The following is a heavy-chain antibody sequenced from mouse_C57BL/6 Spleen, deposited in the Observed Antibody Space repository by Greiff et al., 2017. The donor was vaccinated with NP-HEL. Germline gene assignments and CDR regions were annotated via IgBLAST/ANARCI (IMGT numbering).Heavy chain of an antibody. CDR1: GYTFTSYW. CDR2: IDPSDSYT. Sequence: QVQLQQPGAELVMPGASVKLSCKASGYTFTSYWMHWVKQRPGQGLEWIGEIDPSDSYTNYNQKFKGKSTLTVDKSSSTAYMQLSSLTSEDSAVYYCARGSLANWVFAYWGQGTLVTVSA. CDR3: ARGSLANWVFAY. J-gene: IGHJ3*01. V-gene: IGHV1-69*01. D-gene: IGHD4-1*01.